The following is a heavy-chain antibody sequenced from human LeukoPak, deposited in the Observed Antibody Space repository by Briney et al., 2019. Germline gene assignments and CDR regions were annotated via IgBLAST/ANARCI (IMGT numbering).Heavy chain of an antibody. J-gene: IGHJ6*02. Sequence: GGSLTLSCAASGFTFSSYEMNWVRQAPGKGLEWVSYIASGGGANRFYSESVKGRFTISRDSAKNSLYLHMNSLRAEDTGVYYCARIGTTTRGPAGLDVWGQGTTVTVSS. V-gene: IGHV3-48*03. CDR2: IASGGGANR. CDR3: ARIGTTTRGPAGLDV. CDR1: GFTFSSYE. D-gene: IGHD2/OR15-2a*01.